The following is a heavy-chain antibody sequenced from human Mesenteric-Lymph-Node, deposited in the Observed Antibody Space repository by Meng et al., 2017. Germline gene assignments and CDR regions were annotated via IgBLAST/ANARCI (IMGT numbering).Heavy chain of an antibody. J-gene: IGHJ2*01. CDR2: IHNTGNT. Sequence: SETLSLTCTVSGASVSSDYWSWIRQPPGKELEWIGYIHNTGNTNYNPSLQSRVTISVDTSKNQYSLNLGSVTAADTAVYYCASRTEFGTYGGSWYFDLWGRGTLVTVSS. D-gene: IGHD3-10*01. CDR1: GASVSSDY. CDR3: ASRTEFGTYGGSWYFDL. V-gene: IGHV4-59*02.